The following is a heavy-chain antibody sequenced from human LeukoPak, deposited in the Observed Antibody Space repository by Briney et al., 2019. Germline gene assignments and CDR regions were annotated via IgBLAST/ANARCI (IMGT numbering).Heavy chain of an antibody. CDR3: ARDGAVAGLVPHWYFDL. CDR1: GGSISSYY. J-gene: IGHJ2*01. Sequence: SETLSLTCTVSGGSISSYYWNWLRQPPGKGLEWIGYIYYTGNTNYNPSLKSRVTISVDTSKNQFSLKLDSVTAADTAVYYCARDGAVAGLVPHWYFDLWGRGTMVTVSS. CDR2: IYYTGNT. V-gene: IGHV4-59*12. D-gene: IGHD6-19*01.